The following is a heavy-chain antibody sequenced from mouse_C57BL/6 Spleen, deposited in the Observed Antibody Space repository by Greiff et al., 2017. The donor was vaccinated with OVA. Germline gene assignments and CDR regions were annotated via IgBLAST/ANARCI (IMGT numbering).Heavy chain of an antibody. J-gene: IGHJ1*03. CDR2: ISSGSSTI. V-gene: IGHV5-17*01. Sequence: EVQLVESGGGLVKPGGSLKLSCAASGFTFSDYGMHWVRQAPEKGLEWVAYISSGSSTIYYADTVKGRFTISRDNAKNTLFLQMTSLRSEDTAMYYCARDYSSSHGYFDVWGTGTTVTVSS. CDR1: GFTFSDYG. D-gene: IGHD1-1*01. CDR3: ARDYSSSHGYFDV.